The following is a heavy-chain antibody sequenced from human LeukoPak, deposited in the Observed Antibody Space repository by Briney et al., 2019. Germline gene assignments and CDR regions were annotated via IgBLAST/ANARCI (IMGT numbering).Heavy chain of an antibody. CDR2: ISYDGSNK. CDR3: ARDRYCSGGSCPPGAFDI. V-gene: IGHV3-30-3*01. J-gene: IGHJ3*02. CDR1: GFTFSSYA. Sequence: AGGSLRLSCAASGFTFSSYAMHWVRQAPGKGLEWVAVISYDGSNKYYADSVKGRFTISRDNSKNTLYLQMNSLRAEDTAVYYCARDRYCSGGSCPPGAFDIWGQGTMVTVSS. D-gene: IGHD2-15*01.